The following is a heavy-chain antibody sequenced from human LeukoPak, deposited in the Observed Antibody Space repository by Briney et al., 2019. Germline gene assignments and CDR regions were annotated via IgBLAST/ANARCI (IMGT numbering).Heavy chain of an antibody. V-gene: IGHV3-33*01. CDR3: ARDSDYYDSSGYYGY. J-gene: IGHJ4*02. D-gene: IGHD3-22*01. CDR2: IWYDGSNK. Sequence: GGSLRLSCAASGFTFSSYGMHWVRQAPGEGLEWVAVIWYDGSNKYYADSVKGRFTISRDNSKNTLYLQMNSLRAEDTAVYYCARDSDYYDSSGYYGYWGQGTLVTVSS. CDR1: GFTFSSYG.